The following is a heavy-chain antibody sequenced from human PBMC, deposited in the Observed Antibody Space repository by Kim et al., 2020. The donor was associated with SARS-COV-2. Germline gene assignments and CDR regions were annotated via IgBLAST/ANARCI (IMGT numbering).Heavy chain of an antibody. CDR1: GYTFTGIF. CDR3: ARGPISCAFYH. CDR2: INPKNGDT. J-gene: IGHJ4*02. V-gene: IGHV1-2*02. Sequence: ASVKVSCKASGYTFTGIFIHWLRQAPGQRPEWMGWINPKNGDTNYPQRFQGRVTMTRDTSFNTVSLDLRSLRSDDTGVYYCARGPISCAFYHWGQGTLVT.